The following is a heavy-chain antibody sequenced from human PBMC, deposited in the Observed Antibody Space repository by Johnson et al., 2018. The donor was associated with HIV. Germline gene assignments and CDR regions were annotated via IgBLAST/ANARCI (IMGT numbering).Heavy chain of an antibody. V-gene: IGHV3-30*02. CDR2: IRYDGSNK. Sequence: QVQLVESGGGVVQPGGSLRLSCAASGFTFSSYGMHWVRQAPGKGLEWVAFIRYDGSNKYYADSVKGRFTISRDNSKNTLYLQMNSLRAEDTAVYYCASRAQTGADVGAFDIWGQGTMVTFSS. CDR3: ASRAQTGADVGAFDI. J-gene: IGHJ3*02. CDR1: GFTFSSYG. D-gene: IGHD1-14*01.